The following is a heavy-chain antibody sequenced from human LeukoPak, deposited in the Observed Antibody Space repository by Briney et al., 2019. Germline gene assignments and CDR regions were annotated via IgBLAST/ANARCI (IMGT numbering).Heavy chain of an antibody. CDR1: GGSFSGYY. V-gene: IGHV4-34*01. Sequence: SETLSLTCAVYGGSFSGYYWSWIRQPPGKGLEWIGEINHSGSTNYNPSLKSRVTISVDTSKNQFSLKLSSVTAADTAVYYCARVEDDYGDLGAFDIWGQGTMVTVSS. CDR2: INHSGST. D-gene: IGHD4-17*01. J-gene: IGHJ3*02. CDR3: ARVEDDYGDLGAFDI.